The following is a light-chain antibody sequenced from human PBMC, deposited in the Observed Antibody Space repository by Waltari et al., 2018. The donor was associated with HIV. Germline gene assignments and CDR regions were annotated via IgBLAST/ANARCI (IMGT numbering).Light chain of an antibody. CDR1: SSNIGSND. Sequence: QPVLTQPPSASGTPGPRVTIPSSGGSSNIGSNDVFWYQVLPGTALKLLVYRYDQRPSGVPDRLSGSKSGTSASLAISGLRSEDEADYDCAAWDDSLSGYVFGTGTKVTVL. CDR2: RYD. CDR3: AAWDDSLSGYV. V-gene: IGLV1-47*01. J-gene: IGLJ1*01.